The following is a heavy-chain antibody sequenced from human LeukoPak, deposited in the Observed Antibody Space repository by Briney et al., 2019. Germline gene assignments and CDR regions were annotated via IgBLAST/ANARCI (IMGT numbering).Heavy chain of an antibody. CDR3: ATPLDYYDSSGHHQGGD. D-gene: IGHD3-22*01. Sequence: SVKVSCKASGGTFSSYAISWVRQAPGQGLEWMGGIIPIFGTANYAQKFQGRVTITADESTSTAYMELSSLRSEDTALYYCATPLDYYDSSGHHQGGDWGQGTLVTVSS. CDR1: GGTFSSYA. V-gene: IGHV1-69*13. J-gene: IGHJ4*02. CDR2: IIPIFGTA.